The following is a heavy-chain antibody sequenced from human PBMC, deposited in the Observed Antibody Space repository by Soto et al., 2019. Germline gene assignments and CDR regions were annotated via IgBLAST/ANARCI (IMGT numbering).Heavy chain of an antibody. V-gene: IGHV2-5*02. J-gene: IGHJ4*02. Sequence: QITLKESGPTLVKPTQTLTLTCTFSGFSLSTSGVGVVWLRQPPGKALEWLALVYWDDDKRYSPSLKSRLTITQDTSNNQVVLTLNNMDQVDTATYYCAHSSSRWPLGYWGQGALVTVSS. CDR3: AHSSSRWPLGY. CDR1: GFSLSTSGVG. D-gene: IGHD4-17*01. CDR2: VYWDDDK.